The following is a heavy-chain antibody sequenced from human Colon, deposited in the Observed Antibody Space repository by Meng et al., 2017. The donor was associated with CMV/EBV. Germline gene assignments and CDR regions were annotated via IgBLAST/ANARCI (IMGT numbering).Heavy chain of an antibody. CDR1: GDTFNNYA. CDR3: ATGGAAQSSTNRNHFDY. V-gene: IGHV1-69*10. J-gene: IGHJ4*02. CDR2: IVPIVSRT. D-gene: IGHD1-26*01. Sequence: SVKVSCKASGDTFNNYAINWVRQAPGQGLEWPGGIVPIVSRTNYAQKFQGRVTITADKSTSTAYMELSSLRSEDTALYFCATGGAAQSSTNRNHFDYWGQGTLVTVSS.